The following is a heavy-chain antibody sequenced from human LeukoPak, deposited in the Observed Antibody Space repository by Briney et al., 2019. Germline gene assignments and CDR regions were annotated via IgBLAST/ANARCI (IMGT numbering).Heavy chain of an antibody. CDR2: LYTSGST. D-gene: IGHD3-10*01. CDR1: GGSISSYY. CDR3: ARDQGSGSRAIDY. J-gene: IGHJ4*02. Sequence: PSETLSLTCTVSGGSISSYYWSWIRQPAGKGLEGIGRLYTSGSTNYNPSLKSRITMSVDTSKNHFSLKLSSVTAADTAVYYCARDQGSGSRAIDYWGQGTLVTVSS. V-gene: IGHV4-4*07.